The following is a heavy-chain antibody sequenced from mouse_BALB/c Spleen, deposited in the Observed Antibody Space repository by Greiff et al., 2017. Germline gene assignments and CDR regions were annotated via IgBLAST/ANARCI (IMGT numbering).Heavy chain of an antibody. V-gene: IGHV5-6-4*01. CDR2: ISSGGSYT. J-gene: IGHJ3*01. D-gene: IGHD3-3*01. CDR3: TRDREGSWFAY. CDR1: GFTFSSYT. Sequence: EVKLVESGGGLVKPGGSLKLSCAASGFTFSSYTMSWVRQTPEKRLEWVATISSGGSYTYYPDSVKGRFTISRDNAKNTLYLQMSSLKSEDTAMYYCTRDREGSWFAYWGQGTLVTVSA.